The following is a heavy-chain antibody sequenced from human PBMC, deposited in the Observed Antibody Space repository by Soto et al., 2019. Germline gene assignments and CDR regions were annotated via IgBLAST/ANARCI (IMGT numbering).Heavy chain of an antibody. J-gene: IGHJ6*02. CDR2: IIPIFGTA. CDR1: GGTFSSYA. Sequence: SVKVSCKASGGTFSSYAISWVRQAPGQGLEWMGGIIPIFGTANYAQKFQGRVTITADESTSTAYMELSSLRSEDTAVYYCASDLQDIVVVPAAIDYYYGMDVWGQGTTVTVSS. D-gene: IGHD2-2*02. CDR3: ASDLQDIVVVPAAIDYYYGMDV. V-gene: IGHV1-69*13.